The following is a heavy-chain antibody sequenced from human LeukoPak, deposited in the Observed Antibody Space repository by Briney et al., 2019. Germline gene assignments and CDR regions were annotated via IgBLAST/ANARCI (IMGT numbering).Heavy chain of an antibody. CDR3: ARAAAGTGWWFDP. CDR1: GGSISSGGYS. J-gene: IGHJ5*02. Sequence: PSETLSLTCAVSGGSISSGGYSWSWIRQPPGKGLEWIGYIYHSGSTYYNPSFKSRVTISVDRSKNQFSLKLSSVTAADTAVYYCARAAAGTGWWFDPWGQGTLVTVSS. V-gene: IGHV4-30-2*01. D-gene: IGHD6-13*01. CDR2: IYHSGST.